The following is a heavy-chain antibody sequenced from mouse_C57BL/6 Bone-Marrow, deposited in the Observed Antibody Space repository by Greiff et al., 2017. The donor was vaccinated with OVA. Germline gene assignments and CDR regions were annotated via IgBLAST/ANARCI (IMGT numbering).Heavy chain of an antibody. J-gene: IGHJ2*01. CDR3: ARRPYDGYLSFDY. CDR1: GFTFSDYG. CDR2: ISSGSSTI. Sequence: EVHLVESGGGLVKPGGSLKLSCAASGFTFSDYGMHWVRQAPEKGLEWVAYISSGSSTIYYADTVKGRFTISRDNAKNTLFLQMTSLRSEDTAMYYGARRPYDGYLSFDYWGQGTTLTVSS. D-gene: IGHD2-3*01. V-gene: IGHV5-17*01.